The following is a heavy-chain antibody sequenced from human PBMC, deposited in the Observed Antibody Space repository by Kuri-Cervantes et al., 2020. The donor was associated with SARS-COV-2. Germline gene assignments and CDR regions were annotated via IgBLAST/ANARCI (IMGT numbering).Heavy chain of an antibody. Sequence: GGSLRLSCAASGFTFSSYSMNWVRQAPGKGLEWVSSISSSSSYIYYADSVKGRFTISRDNAKNSQYLQMNSLRAEDTAVYYCARAGRWLQSTPFDYWGQGTLVTVSS. CDR2: ISSSSSYI. CDR3: ARAGRWLQSTPFDY. D-gene: IGHD5-24*01. J-gene: IGHJ4*02. V-gene: IGHV3-21*01. CDR1: GFTFSSYS.